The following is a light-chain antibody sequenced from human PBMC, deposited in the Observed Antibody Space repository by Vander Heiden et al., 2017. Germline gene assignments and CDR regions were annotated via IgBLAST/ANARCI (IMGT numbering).Light chain of an antibody. Sequence: DIQMTQSPSSLSASLADRVTITCRTSQYISSYLNWYQQKPAKAPRLLIYSASSLQDWGPSRCSGSGSCTDFTLTITDLLPEDFATYYCQQSFIAPLFTFGPGTKVDFK. CDR2: SAS. CDR1: QYISSY. CDR3: QQSFIAPLFT. V-gene: IGKV1-39*01. J-gene: IGKJ3*01.